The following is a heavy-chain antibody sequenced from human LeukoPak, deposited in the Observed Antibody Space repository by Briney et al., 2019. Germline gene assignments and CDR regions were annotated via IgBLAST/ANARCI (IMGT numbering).Heavy chain of an antibody. Sequence: WASVKVSCKASGYTFTGYYMHWVRQAPGQGLEWMGWINPNSGGTNYEQKFQGRVTMTRDTSISTAYMELSRLRSDDTAVYYCARARGYYDSSGYYCRLGYWGQGTLVTVSS. V-gene: IGHV1-2*02. CDR2: INPNSGGT. CDR1: GYTFTGYY. J-gene: IGHJ4*02. D-gene: IGHD3-22*01. CDR3: ARARGYYDSSGYYCRLGY.